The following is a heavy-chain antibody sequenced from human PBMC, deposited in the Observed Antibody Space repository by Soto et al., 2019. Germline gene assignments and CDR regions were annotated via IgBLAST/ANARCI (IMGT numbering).Heavy chain of an antibody. CDR1: VGSISSYY. V-gene: IGHV4-59*01. J-gene: IGHJ5*02. D-gene: IGHD1-26*01. CDR3: ARAYLVGVTRGPHFWFHH. Sequence: PSETLSLTCTVSVGSISSYYWSWIRQPPGKGLEWIGYIYYSGSTNYNPSLKSRVTISVDTSNNQFSLKLSSVTAADTAVYYCARAYLVGVTRGPHFWFHHSGPTPLVTV. CDR2: IYYSGST.